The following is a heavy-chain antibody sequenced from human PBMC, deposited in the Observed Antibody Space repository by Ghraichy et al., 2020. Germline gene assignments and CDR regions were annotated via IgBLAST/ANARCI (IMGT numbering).Heavy chain of an antibody. J-gene: IGHJ6*02. V-gene: IGHV3-23*01. Sequence: GGYLRLSCAASGFTFSSYAMSWVRQAPGKGLEWVSAISGSGGSTYYADSVKGRFTISRDNSKNTLYLQMNSLRADDTAVYYCAKGAGWSGSYSYYYYYGMDVWGQGTTVTVSS. CDR2: ISGSGGST. D-gene: IGHD3-10*01. CDR3: AKGAGWSGSYSYYYYYGMDV. CDR1: GFTFSSYA.